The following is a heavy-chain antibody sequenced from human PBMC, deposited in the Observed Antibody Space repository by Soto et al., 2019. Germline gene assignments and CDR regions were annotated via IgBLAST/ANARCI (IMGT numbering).Heavy chain of an antibody. CDR1: GGSFSGHF. V-gene: IGHV4-34*01. D-gene: IGHD4-17*01. CDR3: ARQVYGDYLGGNWFDP. J-gene: IGHJ5*02. Sequence: SETLSLTCVVYGGSFSGHFWSWIRQPPGKGLEWIGEINHSGSANYNPSLKSRVTISVDTSKNQFSLKLTSVTVADTALYFCARQVYGDYLGGNWFDPWGQGAPVTVSS. CDR2: INHSGSA.